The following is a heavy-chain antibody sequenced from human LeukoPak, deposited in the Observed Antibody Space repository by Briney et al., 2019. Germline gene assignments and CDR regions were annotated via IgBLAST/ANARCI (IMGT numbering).Heavy chain of an antibody. CDR1: GFTFSSYS. Sequence: GGSLRLSCAASGFTFSSYSMNWVRQAPGKGLEWVSSISSSSSYIYYADSVKGRFTISRDNAKNSLYLQMNSLRAEDTAVYYCARSPRITIFGVVITRGWFDPWGQGTLVTVSS. V-gene: IGHV3-21*01. J-gene: IGHJ5*02. D-gene: IGHD3-3*01. CDR2: ISSSSSYI. CDR3: ARSPRITIFGVVITRGWFDP.